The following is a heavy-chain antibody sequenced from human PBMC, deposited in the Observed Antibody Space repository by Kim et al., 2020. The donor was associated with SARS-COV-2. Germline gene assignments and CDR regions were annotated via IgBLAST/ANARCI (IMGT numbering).Heavy chain of an antibody. CDR1: GGSITTYYY. CDR3: VRGDLLIVFGL. J-gene: IGHJ5*02. Sequence: SETLSLTCTVSGGSITTYYYWSWIRQPPGKGLEWLGYIYYSGSTNYNPSLKSRVTISVDTSQSQISLKLGSVTAADTAVYYCVRGDLLIVFGLWGQGNL. D-gene: IGHD3-22*01. CDR2: IYYSGST. V-gene: IGHV4-59*01.